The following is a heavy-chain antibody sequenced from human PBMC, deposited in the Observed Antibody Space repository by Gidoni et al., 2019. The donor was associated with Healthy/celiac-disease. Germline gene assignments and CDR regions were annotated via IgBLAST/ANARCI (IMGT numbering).Heavy chain of an antibody. CDR1: GGSFSGYY. CDR3: AREEKGYCSSTSCPSNYFDY. CDR2: INHSGST. D-gene: IGHD2-2*01. V-gene: IGHV4-34*01. J-gene: IGHJ4*02. Sequence: QVQLQQWGAGLLKPSETLSLTCAVYGGSFSGYYWSWIRQPPGKGLEWIGEINHSGSTNYNPSLKSRVTISVDTSKNQFSLKLSSVTAADTAVYYCAREEKGYCSSTSCPSNYFDYWGQGTLVTVSS.